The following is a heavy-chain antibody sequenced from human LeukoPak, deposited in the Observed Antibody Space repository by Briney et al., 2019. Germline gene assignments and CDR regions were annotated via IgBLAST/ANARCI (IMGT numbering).Heavy chain of an antibody. J-gene: IGHJ5*02. CDR1: GGSITSYY. CDR2: VYYTGST. CDR3: ARAREMRRSTDWFDP. V-gene: IGHV4-59*01. D-gene: IGHD5-24*01. Sequence: SETLSLTCTVSGGSITSYYWSWIRQPPGKGLEWIGYVYYTGSTNYNPSLKGRVTMSVDTSKNQFFLKLTSVTTADTSVYYCARAREMRRSTDWFDPWGQGTLVTVSS.